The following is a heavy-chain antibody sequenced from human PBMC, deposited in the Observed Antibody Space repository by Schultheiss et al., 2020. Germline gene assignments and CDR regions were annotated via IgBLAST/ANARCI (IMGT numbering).Heavy chain of an antibody. CDR3: ARSHPWGIVVVVAVDDAFDI. V-gene: IGHV3-23*01. D-gene: IGHD2-15*01. Sequence: GGSLRLSCAASGFTVSSNYMSWVRQAPGKGLEWVSAISGSGGSTYYADSVKGRFTISRDNSKNTLYLQMNSLRAEDTAVYYCARSHPWGIVVVVAVDDAFDIWGQGTMVTVSS. CDR2: ISGSGGST. CDR1: GFTVSSNY. J-gene: IGHJ3*02.